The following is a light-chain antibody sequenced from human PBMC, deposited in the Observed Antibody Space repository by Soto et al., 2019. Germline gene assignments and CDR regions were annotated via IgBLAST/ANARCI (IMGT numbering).Light chain of an antibody. V-gene: IGKV1-5*01. CDR3: QQYKSYPLT. CDR2: DAS. Sequence: DIQMTQSPSSLSPSVGDRITITCRGSRSSSDWLAWYQQKPGKARELLIFDASNLKSGVSSRFSGSGSGTEFTLTISSLQPDDFATYYCQQYKSYPLTFGGGTKVDIK. CDR1: RSSSDW. J-gene: IGKJ4*01.